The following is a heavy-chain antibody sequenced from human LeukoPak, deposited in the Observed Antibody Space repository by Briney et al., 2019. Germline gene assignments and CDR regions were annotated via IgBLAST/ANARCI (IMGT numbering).Heavy chain of an antibody. Sequence: ASVKVSCEASGGTFSSYAISWVRQAPGQGLEWMGGIIPIFGTANYAQKFQGRVTITADESTSTAYMELSSLRSEDTAVYYCASVRWFGALLYYFDYWGQGTLVTVSS. CDR3: ASVRWFGALLYYFDY. CDR1: GGTFSSYA. V-gene: IGHV1-69*13. CDR2: IIPIFGTA. J-gene: IGHJ4*02. D-gene: IGHD3-10*01.